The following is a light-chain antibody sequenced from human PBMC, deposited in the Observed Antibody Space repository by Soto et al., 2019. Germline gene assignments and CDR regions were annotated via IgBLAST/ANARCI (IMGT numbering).Light chain of an antibody. V-gene: IGKV1-39*01. Sequence: DIQMTQSPSSLSASVGDRVTITCRASQSISIYLNWYQQQPGKAPKLLIYAASSLQSGVPSGFGGSGSGTDFTLTISSLQPEDFATYYCQQSYSSPPTFGQGTKVEIK. CDR3: QQSYSSPPT. CDR2: AAS. J-gene: IGKJ1*01. CDR1: QSISIY.